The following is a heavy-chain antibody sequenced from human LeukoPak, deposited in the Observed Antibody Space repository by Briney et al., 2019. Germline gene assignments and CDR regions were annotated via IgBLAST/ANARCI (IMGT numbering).Heavy chain of an antibody. Sequence: SEPMLLPCTKSGGYISSVYRNWRRQPQGKGLEWIGYIYYTGSTNKNPSLKSRVTMSVDTSKNQFSLNLKSVTPEDTAVYYCARNLIPEQLVLNFWGQGILVTVSS. CDR1: GGYISSVY. V-gene: IGHV4-59*01. CDR2: IYYTGST. D-gene: IGHD6-13*01. CDR3: ARNLIPEQLVLNF. J-gene: IGHJ4*02.